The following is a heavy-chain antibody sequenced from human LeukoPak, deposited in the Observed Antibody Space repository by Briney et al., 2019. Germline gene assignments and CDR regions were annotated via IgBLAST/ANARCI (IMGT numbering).Heavy chain of an antibody. J-gene: IGHJ4*02. CDR1: GFIFSNYA. Sequence: PGGSLRLSCAASGFIFSNYAMTWVRQAPGKGLVWVSHINTDGSSTSYADSVKGRFTISRDNAKNTLYLQMNSLRAEDTAVYYCARFGWVPPTHFDYWGQGTLVTVSS. CDR2: INTDGSST. CDR3: ARFGWVPPTHFDY. V-gene: IGHV3-74*01. D-gene: IGHD3-10*01.